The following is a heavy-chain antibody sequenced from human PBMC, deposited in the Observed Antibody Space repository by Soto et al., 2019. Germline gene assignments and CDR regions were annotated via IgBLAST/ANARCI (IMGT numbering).Heavy chain of an antibody. Sequence: QVQLVQSGAEVKKPGASVKVSCKASGYTFSSYDFNWVRQATGQGLEWMGWMNPNSGDTGFAQKFQDRVTLTRDTSIGIAYMELSSLRFDDTAVYYCARVLRGGPSDYWGQGTLVTGSS. D-gene: IGHD3-10*01. V-gene: IGHV1-8*01. J-gene: IGHJ4*02. CDR2: MNPNSGDT. CDR3: ARVLRGGPSDY. CDR1: GYTFSSYD.